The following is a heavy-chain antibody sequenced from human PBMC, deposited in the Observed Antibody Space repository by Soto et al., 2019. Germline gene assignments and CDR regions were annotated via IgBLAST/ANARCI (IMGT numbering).Heavy chain of an antibody. CDR3: ARDRGGIAARPGDAFDI. CDR2: INPNSGGT. D-gene: IGHD6-6*01. Sequence: ASVKVSCKASGYTFTSYLISWVRQAPGQGLEWMGWINPNSGGTNYAQKFQGWVTMTRDTSISTAYMELSRLRSDDTAVYYCARDRGGIAARPGDAFDIWGQGTMVTVSS. CDR1: GYTFTSYL. J-gene: IGHJ3*02. V-gene: IGHV1-2*04.